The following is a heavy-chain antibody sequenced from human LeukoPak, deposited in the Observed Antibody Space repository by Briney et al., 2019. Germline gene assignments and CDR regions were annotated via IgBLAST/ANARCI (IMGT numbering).Heavy chain of an antibody. Sequence: SQTLSLTCTVSGGSVSSGTFHLSWIRQHPGKGLEWIGYIYYSGSTYYNPSLKSRVTISADTSKNQFSLKLDSVTAADTAVYYCARAESNWFDPWGQGTLVTVSS. J-gene: IGHJ5*02. V-gene: IGHV4-31*03. CDR2: IYYSGST. CDR1: GGSVSSGTFH. CDR3: ARAESNWFDP.